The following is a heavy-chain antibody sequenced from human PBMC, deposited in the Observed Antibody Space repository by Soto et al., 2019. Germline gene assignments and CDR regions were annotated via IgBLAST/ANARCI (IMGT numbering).Heavy chain of an antibody. J-gene: IGHJ5*02. CDR2: IIPMFTTG. V-gene: IGHV1-69*13. D-gene: IGHD6-13*01. Sequence: SVKVSCKASGGTFSSYAISWVRQAPGQGLEWMGGIIPMFTTGNYAQKFQGRVTITADESTSTAYMELSSLRSEDTAVYYCARNGGPYSSSYYWFDPWGQGTLVTVSS. CDR1: GGTFSSYA. CDR3: ARNGGPYSSSYYWFDP.